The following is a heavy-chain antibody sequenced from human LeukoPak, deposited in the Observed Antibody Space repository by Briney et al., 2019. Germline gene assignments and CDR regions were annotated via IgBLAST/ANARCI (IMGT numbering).Heavy chain of an antibody. CDR3: ARGGYYGSGNDFRFDP. Sequence: SETLSLTCTVSGGSVSSGSYYWGWIRQPPGKGLEWIGNIYYSGSTYYNPSLKSRVTISVETSKNQFSLKLSSVTPADTAVYYCARGGYYGSGNDFRFDPWGQGTLVTVSS. CDR1: GGSVSSGSYY. J-gene: IGHJ5*02. V-gene: IGHV4-39*07. CDR2: IYYSGST. D-gene: IGHD3-10*01.